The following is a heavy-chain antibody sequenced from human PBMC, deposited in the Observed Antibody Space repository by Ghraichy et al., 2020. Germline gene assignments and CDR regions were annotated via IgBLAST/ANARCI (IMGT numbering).Heavy chain of an antibody. Sequence: SLRLSCAASGFTFSSYGMHWVRQAPGKGLEWVAVIWYDGSQKYYADSVQGRFTISRDNSKNTLYLQMNSLGDDDTAVYYCARDDGAAPEDFWGQGTLVTVSS. CDR2: IWYDGSQK. D-gene: IGHD3-10*01. J-gene: IGHJ4*02. V-gene: IGHV3-33*01. CDR3: ARDDGAAPEDF. CDR1: GFTFSSYG.